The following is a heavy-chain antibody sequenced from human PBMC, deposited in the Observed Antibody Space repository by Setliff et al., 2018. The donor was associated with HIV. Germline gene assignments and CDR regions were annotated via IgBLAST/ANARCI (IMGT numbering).Heavy chain of an antibody. CDR1: GYRFTSYA. CDR3: VAWGTGNF. V-gene: IGHV7-4-1*02. Sequence: ASVKVSCKASGYRFTSYAMNWVRQAPGQGLEWMGWINTHTGNPTYAQGFTGRFVFSLDTSVSTAYLQISSLTAEDTAMYYCVAWGTGNFWGQGTLVTVSS. D-gene: IGHD7-27*01. CDR2: INTHTGNP. J-gene: IGHJ4*02.